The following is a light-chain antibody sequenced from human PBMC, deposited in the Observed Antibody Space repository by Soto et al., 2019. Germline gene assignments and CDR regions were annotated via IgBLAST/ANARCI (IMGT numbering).Light chain of an antibody. CDR2: GNN. Sequence: QSVLTQPPSASGTPGQRVTISCSGSSSNIGTNYVYWYQQLPGTAPKLLIYGNNLRPSGVPDRFSVSKSGTSASLAISGLRSEDEADYYCAAWDDSLSGPVIGGGTKLTVL. CDR3: AAWDDSLSGPV. CDR1: SSNIGTNY. J-gene: IGLJ2*01. V-gene: IGLV1-47*01.